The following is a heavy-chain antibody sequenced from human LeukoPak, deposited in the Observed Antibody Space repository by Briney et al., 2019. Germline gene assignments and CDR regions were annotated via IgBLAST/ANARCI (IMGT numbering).Heavy chain of an antibody. CDR1: GYTLTELS. Sequence: ASVKVSCKVSGYTLTELSMHWVRQAPGKGLEWMGGFDPEDGETIYAQKFQGRVTMTEDTSTDTAYMELSSLRSEDTAVYYCATGGWNYSGGNDGWFDPWGQGTLVTVSS. D-gene: IGHD1-7*01. CDR2: FDPEDGET. V-gene: IGHV1-24*01. J-gene: IGHJ5*02. CDR3: ATGGWNYSGGNDGWFDP.